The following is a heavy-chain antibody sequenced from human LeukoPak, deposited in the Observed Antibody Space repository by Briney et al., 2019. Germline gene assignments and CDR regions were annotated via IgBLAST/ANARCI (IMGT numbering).Heavy chain of an antibody. D-gene: IGHD6-13*01. CDR1: GYTFTSYY. J-gene: IGHJ4*02. V-gene: IGHV1-2*02. CDR2: INPNSGGT. CDR3: ARDIYSSSWYGEFDY. Sequence: ASVTVSCKASGYTFTSYYMHWVRQAPGQGLEWMGWINPNSGGTNYAQKFQGRVTMTRDTSISTAYMELSRLRSDDTAVYYCARDIYSSSWYGEFDYWGQGTLVTVSS.